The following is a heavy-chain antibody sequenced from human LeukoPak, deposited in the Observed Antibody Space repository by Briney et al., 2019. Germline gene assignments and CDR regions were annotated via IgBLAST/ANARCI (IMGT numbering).Heavy chain of an antibody. D-gene: IGHD5-12*01. V-gene: IGHV3-30-3*01. J-gene: IGHJ4*02. CDR1: GFTSSSYA. CDR2: ISYDGSNK. Sequence: GGSLRLSCAASGFTSSSYAMHWVRQAPGKGLEWVAVISYDGSNKYYADSVKGRFTISRDNSKNTLYLQMNSLRAEDTAVYYCASPGSAWWLRTPYFDYWGQGTLVTVSS. CDR3: ASPGSAWWLRTPYFDY.